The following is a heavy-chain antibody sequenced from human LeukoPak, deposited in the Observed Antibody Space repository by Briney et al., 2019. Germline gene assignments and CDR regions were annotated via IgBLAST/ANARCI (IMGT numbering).Heavy chain of an antibody. J-gene: IGHJ4*02. CDR3: ETNGGSLVYYFDY. CDR2: VSYDGTNK. D-gene: IGHD3-16*01. CDR1: GFTFSSYG. Sequence: GGSLRLPCAASGFTFSSYGMHWVRQGPAKGLEWVAVVSYDGTNKLYADSVKSRFTISRDNSKDTLYLQMNSPRPEDTSVYYCETNGGSLVYYFDYWGQGTLVTVSS. V-gene: IGHV3-30-3*01.